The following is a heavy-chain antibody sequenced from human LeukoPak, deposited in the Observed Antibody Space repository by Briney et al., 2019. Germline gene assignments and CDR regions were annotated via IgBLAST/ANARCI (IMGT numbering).Heavy chain of an antibody. J-gene: IGHJ5*02. V-gene: IGHV3-48*01. D-gene: IGHD1-26*01. CDR2: ISSSSSTI. CDR1: GFTFSTST. Sequence: GGSLRLSCEASGFTFSTSTMHWVRQAPGKGLEWVSYISSSSSTIYYADSVKGRFTISRDNAKNSLYLQLNSLRAEDTAVYYCARSLVVGATYPYHWGQRTLVTVSS. CDR3: ARSLVVGATYPYH.